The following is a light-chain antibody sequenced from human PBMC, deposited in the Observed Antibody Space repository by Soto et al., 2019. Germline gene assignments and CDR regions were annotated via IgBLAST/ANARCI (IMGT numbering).Light chain of an antibody. CDR2: DVS. J-gene: IGLJ2*01. CDR1: SSDVGDYSF. CDR3: CSYAANFLV. V-gene: IGLV2-11*01. Sequence: QSALTQPRSVSGSPGQSVAISCTGTSSDVGDYSFVSWHQQHPGKAPKLMIYDVSKRPSGVPDRFSGSKSGNTASLIISGLQTDDEADYYCCSYAANFLVLGGGTKLTVL.